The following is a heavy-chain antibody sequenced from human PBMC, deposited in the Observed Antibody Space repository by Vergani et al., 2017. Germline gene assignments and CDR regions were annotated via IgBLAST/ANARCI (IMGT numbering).Heavy chain of an antibody. CDR3: ARARGSYYDY. CDR1: GFTVSSNH. J-gene: IGHJ4*02. V-gene: IGHV3-53*01. CDR2: IYSAGRT. Sequence: EVQLVESGGGLIQPGGSLRLSCAASGFTVSSNHMSWVRQAPGKGLEWVSFIYSAGRTYYAGSVKGRFTISRDNSKNTLYLQMNSLRAEDTAVYYCARARGSYYDYWGQGTLVTVSS. D-gene: IGHD1-26*01.